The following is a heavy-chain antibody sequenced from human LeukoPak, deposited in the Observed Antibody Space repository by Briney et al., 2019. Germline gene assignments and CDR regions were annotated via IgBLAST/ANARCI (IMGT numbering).Heavy chain of an antibody. CDR1: GFTVSSNY. V-gene: IGHV3-66*01. D-gene: IGHD4-4*01. J-gene: IGHJ4*02. CDR3: ARDSVSNSLDY. CDR2: IYSGGST. Sequence: GGSLRLSCAASGFTVSSNYMSWVRQAPGKGLEWVSVIYSGGSTYYADSVKGRFSISRDNSKDTLYLQMNSLRAEDTAVYFCARDSVSNSLDYWGQGTLVTVSS.